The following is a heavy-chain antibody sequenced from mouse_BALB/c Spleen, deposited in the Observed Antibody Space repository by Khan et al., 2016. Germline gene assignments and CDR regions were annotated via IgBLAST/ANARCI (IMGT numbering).Heavy chain of an antibody. CDR2: IWGDGTI. CDR1: GFSLTSYG. CDR3: AKRWSITGSMDY. D-gene: IGHD1-1*02. J-gene: IGHJ4*01. Sequence: VKLEVSGPGLVAPSQSLSITCTVSGFSLTSYGVSWVRQPPGKGLEWLGVIWGDGTINYHSALISRLSIRKVNSKSQVFLKLNSLQTDDTATYXWAKRWSITGSMDYWGQGTSVTVSS. V-gene: IGHV2-3*01.